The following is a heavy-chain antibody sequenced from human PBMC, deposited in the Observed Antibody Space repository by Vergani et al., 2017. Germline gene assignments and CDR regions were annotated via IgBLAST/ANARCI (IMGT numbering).Heavy chain of an antibody. CDR1: GFILSDHV. V-gene: IGHV3-72*01. CDR3: ATLPLQTQQQVTS. J-gene: IGHJ5*02. CDR2: SRNKATIYTT. D-gene: IGHD6-13*01. Sequence: EVQLVESGGGLVQPGGSLRLSCAASGFILSDHVMDWVRQGPGKGLEWVGRSRNKATIYTTEYSESGKGRFTISRDDSRNSLYMQMNSLKTEDTAVYYCATLPLQTQQQVTSWGQGTLVTFSS.